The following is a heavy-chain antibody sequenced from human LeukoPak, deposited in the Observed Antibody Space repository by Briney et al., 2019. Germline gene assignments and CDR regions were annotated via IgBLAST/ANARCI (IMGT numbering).Heavy chain of an antibody. Sequence: GRSLRLSCAASGFTFDDYAMHWVRQAPGKGLEWVSGISWNSGSIGYADSVKGRFTISRDNAKNSLYLQMNSLRAEDTAVYYCARDPSTGGYSYGYDYWGQGTLVTVSS. CDR2: ISWNSGSI. CDR1: GFTFDDYA. V-gene: IGHV3-9*01. CDR3: ARDPSTGGYSYGYDY. J-gene: IGHJ4*02. D-gene: IGHD5-18*01.